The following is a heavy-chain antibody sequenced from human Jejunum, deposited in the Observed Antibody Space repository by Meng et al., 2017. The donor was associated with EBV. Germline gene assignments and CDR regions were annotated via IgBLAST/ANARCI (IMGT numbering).Heavy chain of an antibody. CDR2: ISGSSHDT. J-gene: IGHJ4*02. D-gene: IGHD1-1*01. CDR1: GFTFSNHY. V-gene: IGHV3-11*05. Sequence: QVQLVESGGGLVKPGGSRRLSCAASGFTFSNHYMNWIRQAPGKGLEWVSYISGSSHDTNYADSVKGRFTISRDNAKNSLYLQLNSLTVEDTAVYYCARDARLAPYWGQGTLVTVSA. CDR3: ARDARLAPY.